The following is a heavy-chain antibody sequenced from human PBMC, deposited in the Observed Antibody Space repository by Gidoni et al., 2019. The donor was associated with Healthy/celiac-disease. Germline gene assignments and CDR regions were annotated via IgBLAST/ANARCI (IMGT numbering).Heavy chain of an antibody. CDR2: IIPIFGTA. CDR3: ASKNKASNYPRYYYGMDV. CDR1: GGTFSSYA. D-gene: IGHD4-4*01. J-gene: IGHJ6*02. V-gene: IGHV1-69*01. Sequence: QVQLVQSGAEVKKPGSSVKVSCKASGGTFSSYAISWVRQAPGQGLEWMGGIIPIFGTANYAQKFQGRVTITADESTSTAYMELSSLRSEDTAVYYCASKNKASNYPRYYYGMDVWGQGTTVTVSS.